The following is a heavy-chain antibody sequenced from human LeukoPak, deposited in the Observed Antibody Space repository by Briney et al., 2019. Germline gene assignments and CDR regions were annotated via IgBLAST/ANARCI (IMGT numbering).Heavy chain of an antibody. CDR1: GFTFRNAW. V-gene: IGHV3-15*01. CDR2: IKSKTDGGTT. J-gene: IGHJ4*02. D-gene: IGHD1-26*01. CDR3: TFHQRGGAVDY. Sequence: GGSLRLSCGASGFTFRNAWMSWVRQAPGKGLEWVGRIKSKTDGGTTDYAAPVKGRFTISRDDSKSIAYLQMNSLKTEDTAVYYCTFHQRGGAVDYWGQGTLVTVSS.